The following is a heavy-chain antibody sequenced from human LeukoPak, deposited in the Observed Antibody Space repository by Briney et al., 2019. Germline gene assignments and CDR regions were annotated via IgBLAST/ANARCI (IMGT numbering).Heavy chain of an antibody. J-gene: IGHJ4*01. V-gene: IGHV3-23*01. CDR1: GLPFSNSA. Sequence: GGSLSLSCAASGLPFSNSAMSCVRQARGKGLEWVSTLSGSGITTYYADSVKGRFTISRDNSKNTLYLQMNSLRAEDTAVYYCAKGIYSSGWSYFDYWGHGTLVTVSS. CDR3: AKGIYSSGWSYFDY. CDR2: LSGSGITT. D-gene: IGHD6-19*01.